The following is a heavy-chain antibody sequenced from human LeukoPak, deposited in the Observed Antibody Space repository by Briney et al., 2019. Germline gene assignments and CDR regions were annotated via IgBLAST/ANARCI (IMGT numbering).Heavy chain of an antibody. CDR3: RRGHWDDHA. Sequence: GGSLRLSCAASGFTFSDFWMSWVRQAPGKGLEWVASVTQDGSENHYVDSAKGRFTISRDNAKNSLHLQMSSLRAEDTAVYWCRRGHWDDHAWGQGTLVTVSS. V-gene: IGHV3-7*01. D-gene: IGHD7-27*01. CDR2: VTQDGSEN. CDR1: GFTFSDFW. J-gene: IGHJ5*02.